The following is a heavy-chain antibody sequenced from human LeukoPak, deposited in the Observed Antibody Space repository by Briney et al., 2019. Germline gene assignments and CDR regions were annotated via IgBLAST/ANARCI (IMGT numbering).Heavy chain of an antibody. CDR3: ANLHGDYRDY. Sequence: PGGSLRLSCAASGFTFGDYAMHWVRQAPGKGLEWVSGISWNSGNIGYSDSVKGRFTISRDNAKNSLYLEMNSLRPEDTALYYCANLHGDYRDYCGQGTLVTVSS. J-gene: IGHJ4*02. CDR1: GFTFGDYA. V-gene: IGHV3-9*01. D-gene: IGHD4-17*01. CDR2: ISWNSGNI.